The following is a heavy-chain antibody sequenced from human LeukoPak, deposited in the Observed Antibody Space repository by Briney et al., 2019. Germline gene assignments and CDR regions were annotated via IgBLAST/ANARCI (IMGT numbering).Heavy chain of an antibody. CDR1: GYTFTSYG. D-gene: IGHD6-13*01. V-gene: IGHV1-18*01. Sequence: ASVKVSCKASGYTFTSYGISWVRQAPGQGLEWMGWISAYNGSTNYAQKLQGRVTMTTDTSTSTAYMELRSLRSDDTAVYYCARDSYYSSSWYGNWFDPWGQGTLVTVSS. CDR3: ARDSYYSSSWYGNWFDP. CDR2: ISAYNGST. J-gene: IGHJ5*02.